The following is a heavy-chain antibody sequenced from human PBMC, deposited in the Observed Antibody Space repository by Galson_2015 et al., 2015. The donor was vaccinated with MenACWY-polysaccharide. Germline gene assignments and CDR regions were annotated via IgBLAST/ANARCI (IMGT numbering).Heavy chain of an antibody. V-gene: IGHV3-7*01. Sequence: SLRLSCAASGFTFSSYWMSWVRQAPGKGLEWVAKIKQDGSEKYYVGSVKGRFTIFRDNARNSLYLQMNSLRAEDTAVYYCASTSGGDPNFWGQGTLVTVSS. D-gene: IGHD2-21*02. CDR3: ASTSGGDPNF. J-gene: IGHJ4*02. CDR2: IKQDGSEK. CDR1: GFTFSSYW.